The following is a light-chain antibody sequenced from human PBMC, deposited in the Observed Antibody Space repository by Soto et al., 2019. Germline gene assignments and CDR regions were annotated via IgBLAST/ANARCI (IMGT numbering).Light chain of an antibody. V-gene: IGKV1-5*03. CDR1: QSISSW. J-gene: IGKJ1*01. Sequence: DIQMTQSPSTLSASVGDRVTITSRASQSISSWLAWYQQKPGNAPKLLIYKAASSESGVPSRFSGRGSGTEFTLTMSSLQPDDFATYYGQKYNSYSWTGGRGPKVEIK. CDR2: KAA. CDR3: QKYNSYSWT.